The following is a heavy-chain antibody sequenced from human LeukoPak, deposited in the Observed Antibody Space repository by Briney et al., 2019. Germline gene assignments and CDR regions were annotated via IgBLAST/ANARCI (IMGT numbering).Heavy chain of an antibody. CDR1: GGTFSSYA. J-gene: IGHJ3*02. Sequence: ASVKVSCKASGGTFSSYAISWVRQAPGQGLEWMGGIIPIFGTANYAQKFQGRVTITTDESTSTAYMGLSSLRSEDTAVYYCASNPITYYYDISGYYSGAFDIWGQGTMVTVSS. CDR3: ASNPITYYYDISGYYSGAFDI. D-gene: IGHD3-22*01. V-gene: IGHV1-69*05. CDR2: IIPIFGTA.